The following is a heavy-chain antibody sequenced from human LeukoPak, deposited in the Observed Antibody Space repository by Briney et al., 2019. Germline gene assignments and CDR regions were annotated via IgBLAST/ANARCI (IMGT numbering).Heavy chain of an antibody. CDR2: INPNSGGT. D-gene: IGHD1-1*01. J-gene: IGHJ4*02. V-gene: IGHV1-2*02. CDR3: ARVLERAKFDY. CDR1: GYTFTGYY. Sequence: ASVKVSCKASGYTFTGYYVHWVRQAPGQGLEWMGWINPNSGGTNYAQKFQGRVTMTRDTSISTAYMELSRLRSDDAAVYYCARVLERAKFDYWGQGTLVTVSS.